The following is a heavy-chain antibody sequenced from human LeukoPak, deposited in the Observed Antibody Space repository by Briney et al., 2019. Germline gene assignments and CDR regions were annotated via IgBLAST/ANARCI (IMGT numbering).Heavy chain of an antibody. J-gene: IGHJ6*03. CDR2: IRYDGSNK. CDR1: GFTFSSYG. D-gene: IGHD6-19*01. Sequence: GGSLRLSCAASGFTFSSYGMHWVRQAPGKGLEWVAFIRYDGSNKYYADSVKGRFTISRDNSKNTPYLQMNSLRAEDTAVYYCAKGLGYYYYYYMDVWGKGTTVTVSS. V-gene: IGHV3-30*02. CDR3: AKGLGYYYYYYMDV.